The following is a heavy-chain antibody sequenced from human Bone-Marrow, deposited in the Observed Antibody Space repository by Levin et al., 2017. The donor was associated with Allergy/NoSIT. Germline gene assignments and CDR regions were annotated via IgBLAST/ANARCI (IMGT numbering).Heavy chain of an antibody. V-gene: IGHV3-21*01. D-gene: IGHD4-17*01. J-gene: IGHJ6*02. CDR3: AKDRTYGILWNYGMDV. CDR1: GFNFSTYN. Sequence: GGSLRLSCAASGFNFSTYNMNWVRQTPGKGLEWVSSITRRSDYMYYADSVKGRFIISRVNAKNSLFLQMNSLRVDDTAVYYCAKDRTYGILWNYGMDVWGQGTTVTVSS. CDR2: ITRRSDYM.